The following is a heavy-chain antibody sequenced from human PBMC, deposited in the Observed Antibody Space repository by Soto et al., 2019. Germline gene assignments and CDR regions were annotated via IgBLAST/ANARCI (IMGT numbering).Heavy chain of an antibody. CDR2: INPNSGGT. D-gene: IGHD3-3*01. V-gene: IGHV1-2*04. Sequence: ASVKVSCKASGYTFTGYYMHWVRQAPGQGLERMGWINPNSGGTNYAQKFQGWVTMTRDTSISTAYMELSRLRSDDTAVYYCARDYDFWSGYPSNWFDPWGQGTLVTVSS. J-gene: IGHJ5*02. CDR1: GYTFTGYY. CDR3: ARDYDFWSGYPSNWFDP.